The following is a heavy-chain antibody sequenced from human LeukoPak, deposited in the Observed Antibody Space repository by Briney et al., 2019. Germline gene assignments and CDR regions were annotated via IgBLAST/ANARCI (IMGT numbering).Heavy chain of an antibody. CDR3: ARISIAARPYNFDY. CDR1: GGSFSGYY. D-gene: IGHD6-6*01. CDR2: INHSGST. J-gene: IGHJ4*02. V-gene: IGHV4-34*01. Sequence: SETLSLTCAVYGGSFSGYYWSWIRQPPGKGLEWIGEINHSGSTNYNPSLKGRVTISVDTSKNQFSLKLSSVTAADTAVYYCARISIAARPYNFDYWGQGTLVTVSS.